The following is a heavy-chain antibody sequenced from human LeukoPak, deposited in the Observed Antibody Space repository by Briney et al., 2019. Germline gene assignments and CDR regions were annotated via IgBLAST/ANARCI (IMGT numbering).Heavy chain of an antibody. V-gene: IGHV3-21*01. D-gene: IGHD3-10*01. CDR1: GFTFSSYS. Sequence: PGGSLRLSCAASGFTFSSYSMNWVRQAPGKGLEWVSSISSSSSYIYYADSVKGRFTISRDNAKNSLYLQMNSLRAEDTAVYYCARDGELWFGELLVYWGQGTLVTVSS. CDR2: ISSSSSYI. J-gene: IGHJ4*02. CDR3: ARDGELWFGELLVY.